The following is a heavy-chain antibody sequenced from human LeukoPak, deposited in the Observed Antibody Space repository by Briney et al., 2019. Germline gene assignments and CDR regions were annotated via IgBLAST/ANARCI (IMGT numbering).Heavy chain of an antibody. V-gene: IGHV3-9*01. CDR2: ISWNSGSI. D-gene: IGHD3-22*01. CDR1: GFTFDDYA. Sequence: GGSLRLSRAASGFTFDDYALHWVRQAPGKGLEWVSGISWNSGSIGYADSVKGRFTISRDNAKNSLYLQMNSLRAEDTALYYCAKGVVYYDSSGSYDYWGQGNLVTVSS. CDR3: AKGVVYYDSSGSYDY. J-gene: IGHJ4*02.